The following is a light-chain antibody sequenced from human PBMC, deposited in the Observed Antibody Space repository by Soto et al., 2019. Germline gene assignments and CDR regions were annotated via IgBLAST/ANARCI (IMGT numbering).Light chain of an antibody. V-gene: IGKV3-20*01. J-gene: IGKJ2*01. CDR3: QQYGSSPGYT. CDR1: QSVSSSY. Sequence: EIVLTQSPGTLSLSPGERATLSCRASQSVSSSYLAWYQQKPGQAPRLLIYGASSRATGIPDRFSGSGSGTDFTLTISRLEPEDFALYYCQQYGSSPGYTCGQGTKLEIK. CDR2: GAS.